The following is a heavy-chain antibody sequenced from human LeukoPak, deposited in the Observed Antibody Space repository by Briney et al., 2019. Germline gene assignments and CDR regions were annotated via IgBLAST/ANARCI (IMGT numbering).Heavy chain of an antibody. V-gene: IGHV3-21*01. CDR2: ISGSTTSI. Sequence: GGSLRLSCAASGFTFSSYSMNWVRQAPGKGLEWDSSISGSTTSIYYADSVKGRFTISRDNAKNSLYLQMNSLRAEDTAVYYCAREDTVAVPTAHDAFDIWGQGTLVIVAS. J-gene: IGHJ3*02. CDR1: GFTFSSYS. D-gene: IGHD2-2*01. CDR3: AREDTVAVPTAHDAFDI.